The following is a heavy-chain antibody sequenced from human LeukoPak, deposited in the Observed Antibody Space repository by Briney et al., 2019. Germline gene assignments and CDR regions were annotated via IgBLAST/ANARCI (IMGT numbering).Heavy chain of an antibody. CDR2: IIPIFGTA. V-gene: IGHV1-69*13. J-gene: IGHJ4*02. CDR1: GGTFSSYA. D-gene: IGHD3-10*01. Sequence: SVKVSCKASGGTFSSYAISWVRQAPGQGLEWMGGIIPIFGTANYAQRFQGRVTITADESTSTAYMELSSLRSEDTAVYYCAREGFYGSGSFDYWGQGTLVTVSS. CDR3: AREGFYGSGSFDY.